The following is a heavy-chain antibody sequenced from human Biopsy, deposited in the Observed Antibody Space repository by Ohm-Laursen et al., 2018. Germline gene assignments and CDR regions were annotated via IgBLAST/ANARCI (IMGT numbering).Heavy chain of an antibody. V-gene: IGHV4-4*07. D-gene: IGHD1-26*01. CDR3: ARGTGRYYVYGAFDI. Sequence: GTLSLTCTVSGDSINNYYWSWIRQPAGKGLEWIGRIYTSGSPNYNLSLESRVTMSVGTSKNQFSLNLRSVTAADTAVYYCARGTGRYYVYGAFDIWGQGTVVTVPS. J-gene: IGHJ3*02. CDR1: GDSINNYY. CDR2: IYTSGSP.